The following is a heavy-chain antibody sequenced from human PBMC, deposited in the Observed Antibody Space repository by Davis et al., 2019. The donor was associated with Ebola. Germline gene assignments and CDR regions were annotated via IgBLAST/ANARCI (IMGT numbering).Heavy chain of an antibody. V-gene: IGHV1-69*13. J-gene: IGHJ4*02. CDR1: GGTFSSYA. D-gene: IGHD6-13*01. Sequence: SVKVSCKASGGTFSSYAISWVRQAPGQGLEWMGGIIPIFGTANYAQKFQGRVTITADESTSTAYMELSSLRSEDTAVYYCARGVIAAAVLDYWGQGTLVTVSS. CDR3: ARGVIAAAVLDY. CDR2: IIPIFGTA.